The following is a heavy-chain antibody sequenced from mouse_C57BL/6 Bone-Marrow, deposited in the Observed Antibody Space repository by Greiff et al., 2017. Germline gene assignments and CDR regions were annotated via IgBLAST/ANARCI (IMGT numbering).Heavy chain of an antibody. V-gene: IGHV1-64*01. CDR1: GYTFTSYW. D-gene: IGHD2-1*01. Sequence: VQLQQPGAELVKPGASVKLSCKASGYTFTSYWMNWVKQRPGQGLEWIGMIHPNSGRTNYNEKFKSKATLTVDKSASTAYMQLSSLTSEDSAVYYCARAGVLGNYHYYAMDYWGQGTSVTVSS. CDR2: IHPNSGRT. J-gene: IGHJ4*01. CDR3: ARAGVLGNYHYYAMDY.